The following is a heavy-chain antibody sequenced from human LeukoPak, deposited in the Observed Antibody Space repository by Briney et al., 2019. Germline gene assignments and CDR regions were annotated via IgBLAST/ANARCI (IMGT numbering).Heavy chain of an antibody. Sequence: GGSLRLSCAASGFTFSSYSMNWVRQAPGKGLEWVSSISSSSSYIYYADSVKGRFTISRDNAKNSLYLQMNSLRAEDTAVYYCARGAIRDDAFDIWGQGTMVTVSS. CDR1: GFTFSSYS. J-gene: IGHJ3*02. V-gene: IGHV3-21*01. CDR3: ARGAIRDDAFDI. CDR2: ISSSSSYI. D-gene: IGHD2-2*01.